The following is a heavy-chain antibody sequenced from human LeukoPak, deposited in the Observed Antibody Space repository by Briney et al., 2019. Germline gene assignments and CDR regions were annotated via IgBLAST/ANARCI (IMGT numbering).Heavy chain of an antibody. CDR3: TTGLVSTIDGYYFDY. CDR1: GFTFSNVW. D-gene: IGHD5/OR15-5a*01. V-gene: IGHV3-15*01. CDR2: IKSKADGGTT. J-gene: IGHJ4*02. Sequence: GGSLRLSCAASGFTFSNVWMTWVRRAPGKGLEWVGRIKSKADGGTTDYAAPVKGRFTISRDDSKNTLYLQMNSLKTEDTAMYYCTTGLVSTIDGYYFDYWGQGTLVTVSS.